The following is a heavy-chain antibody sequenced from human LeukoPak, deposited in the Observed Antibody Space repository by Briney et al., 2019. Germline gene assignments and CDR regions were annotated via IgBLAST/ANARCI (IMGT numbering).Heavy chain of an antibody. CDR1: GYSFTSYG. CDR3: ARDRLVLLWFGELLPPDY. V-gene: IGHV1-18*01. Sequence: ASVKVSCKASGYSFTSYGISWVRQAPGQGLEWMGWISAYNGNTNYAQKLQGRVTMTTDTSTNTAHMELRSLISDDTAVYYGARDRLVLLWFGELLPPDYWGQGTLVTVSS. D-gene: IGHD3-10*01. J-gene: IGHJ4*02. CDR2: ISAYNGNT.